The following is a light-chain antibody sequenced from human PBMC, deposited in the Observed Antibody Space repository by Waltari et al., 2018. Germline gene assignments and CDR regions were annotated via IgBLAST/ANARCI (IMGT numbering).Light chain of an antibody. CDR3: CSYAGSSTHVL. J-gene: IGLJ2*01. Sequence: QSALTQPASVSGSPGQPITIPCTGTTSHVGGFTYVSWYQQYPDKATKLMLYEVSKRPSGVSNRFSGSKSGNTASLTISGLQAEDEADYYCCSYAGSSTHVLFGGGTKLTVL. V-gene: IGLV2-23*02. CDR2: EVS. CDR1: TSHVGGFTY.